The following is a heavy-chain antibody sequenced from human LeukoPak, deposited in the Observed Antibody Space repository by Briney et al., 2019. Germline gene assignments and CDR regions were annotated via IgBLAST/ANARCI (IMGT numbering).Heavy chain of an antibody. Sequence: TPSETLSLSCAVHGGSFSGYYWTWIRQSAGKGLEWIGEINHSGSTNYNPSLKSRVTISVDTSNNQFSLKLSSVTAADTAVYYCARGPTIDYDILTGYYYFDCWGQGTLVTVSS. D-gene: IGHD3-9*01. V-gene: IGHV4-34*01. CDR3: ARGPTIDYDILTGYYYFDC. CDR1: GGSFSGYY. J-gene: IGHJ4*02. CDR2: INHSGST.